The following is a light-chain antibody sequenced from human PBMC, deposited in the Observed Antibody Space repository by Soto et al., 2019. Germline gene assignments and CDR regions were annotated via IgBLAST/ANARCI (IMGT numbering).Light chain of an antibody. J-gene: IGKJ1*01. CDR3: QQYNNWRWT. CDR1: QSVSSN. CDR2: GAS. V-gene: IGKV3-15*01. Sequence: EIFMTQSPATLSVSPGERATLSCRASQSVSSNLAWYQQKPGQAPRLLIYGASTRATGIPARFSGSGSGTEFTLTISSLQSEDFAVYYCQQYNNWRWTFGQGTKVDIK.